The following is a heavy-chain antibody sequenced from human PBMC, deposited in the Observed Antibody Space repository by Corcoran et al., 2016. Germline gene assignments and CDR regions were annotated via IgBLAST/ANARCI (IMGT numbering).Heavy chain of an antibody. J-gene: IGHJ3*02. V-gene: IGHV4-39*01. Sequence: QLQLQESGPGLVKPSETLSLTCTVSGGSISSSSYYWGWIRQPPGKGLEWIGSIYYSGCTYYNPSLKSRVTISVDTSKNQFSLKLSSVTAADTAVYYCARRVEADAFDIWGQGTMVTVSS. CDR3: ARRVEADAFDI. CDR2: IYYSGCT. D-gene: IGHD2-15*01. CDR1: GGSISSSSYY.